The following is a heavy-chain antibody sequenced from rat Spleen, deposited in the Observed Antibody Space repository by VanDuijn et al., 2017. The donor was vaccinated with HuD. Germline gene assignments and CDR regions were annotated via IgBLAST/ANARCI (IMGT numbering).Heavy chain of an antibody. CDR3: TTDSYFDGTYYPGGFDY. Sequence: EVQLVESGGGLVQPGRSLKLSCAASGFTFSNYDMAWVRQTPTKGLEWVAFINIGGGDTYYRDSVKGRFTISRDNAKSALYLQMDSLRSEDTATYYCTTDSYFDGTYYPGGFDYWGQGVMVTVSS. V-gene: IGHV5-27*01. CDR2: INIGGGDT. J-gene: IGHJ2*01. CDR1: GFTFSNYD. D-gene: IGHD1-12*02.